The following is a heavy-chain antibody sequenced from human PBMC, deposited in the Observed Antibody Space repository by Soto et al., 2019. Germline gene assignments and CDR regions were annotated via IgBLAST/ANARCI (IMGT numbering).Heavy chain of an antibody. D-gene: IGHD3-3*01. CDR2: ISYDGSNK. CDR1: GFTFSSYG. CDR3: AKDFGSRDVIRFLEWHTQTYYYYGMDV. J-gene: IGHJ6*02. V-gene: IGHV3-30*18. Sequence: PGGSLRLSCAASGFTFSSYGMHWVRQAPGKGLEWVAVISYDGSNKYYADSVKGRFTISRDNSKNTLYLQMNSLRAEDTAVYYCAKDFGSRDVIRFLEWHTQTYYYYGMDVWGQGTTVTVSS.